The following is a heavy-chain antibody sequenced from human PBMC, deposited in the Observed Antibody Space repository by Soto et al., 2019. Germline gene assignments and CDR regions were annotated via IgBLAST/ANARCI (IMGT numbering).Heavy chain of an antibody. CDR1: GFTFSSYS. Sequence: GGSLRLSCAASGFTFSSYSMNWVRQAPGKGLEWVSYISSSSSTIYYADSVKGRFTISRDNAKNSLYLQMNSLRAEDTAVYYCAREIVYGDYAPVYWYFDLWGRGTLVTVSS. CDR3: AREIVYGDYAPVYWYFDL. V-gene: IGHV3-48*01. D-gene: IGHD4-17*01. J-gene: IGHJ2*01. CDR2: ISSSSSTI.